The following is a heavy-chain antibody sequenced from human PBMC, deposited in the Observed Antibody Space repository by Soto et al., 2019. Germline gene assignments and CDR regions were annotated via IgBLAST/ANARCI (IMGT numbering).Heavy chain of an antibody. D-gene: IGHD3-22*01. V-gene: IGHV4-30-4*01. CDR2: IYYSGST. J-gene: IGHJ5*02. CDR3: ARVMLVVVIRGSYNWFDP. CDR1: GGSISGGDYY. Sequence: SETLSLTCTVSGGSISGGDYYWSWIRQPPGKGLEWIGYIYYSGSTYYNPSLKSRVTISVDTSRNQFSLKLSSVTAADTAVYYCARVMLVVVIRGSYNWFDPWGQGTLVTVS.